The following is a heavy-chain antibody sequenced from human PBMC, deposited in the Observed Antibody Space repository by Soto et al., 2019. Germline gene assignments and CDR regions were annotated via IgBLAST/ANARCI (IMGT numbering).Heavy chain of an antibody. CDR1: GYILTQLS. CDR2: FDPEDAET. CDR3: ATVPTRFDVSAYYYLGAFGM. D-gene: IGHD3-22*01. Sequence: GASVKVSCKVSGYILTQLSMHWVRQAPGKGLEWMGGFDPEDAETIYPQKFQGRVTMTEDTSTDTAYMELSSLRSEDTAVYYCATVPTRFDVSAYYYLGAFGMWGQGKMVTVSS. V-gene: IGHV1-24*01. J-gene: IGHJ3*02.